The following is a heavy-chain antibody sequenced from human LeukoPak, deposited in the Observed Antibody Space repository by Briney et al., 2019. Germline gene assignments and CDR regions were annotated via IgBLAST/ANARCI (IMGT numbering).Heavy chain of an antibody. Sequence: PGGSLRLSCAASGFSVSNTYMSWVRQAPGKGLEWVSIIYSGGNTYYADSVKGRFTISRDNSNNTLYLQMNRLRPEDTAVYYCARGTVTAPDYWGQGTLVTVSS. CDR3: ARGTVTAPDY. CDR1: GFSVSNTY. CDR2: IYSGGNT. D-gene: IGHD2-21*02. J-gene: IGHJ4*02. V-gene: IGHV3-53*01.